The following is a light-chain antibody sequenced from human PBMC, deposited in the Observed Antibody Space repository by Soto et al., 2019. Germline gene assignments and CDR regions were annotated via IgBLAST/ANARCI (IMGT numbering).Light chain of an antibody. CDR2: KSS. CDR1: QTISSW. J-gene: IGKJ1*01. Sequence: DIQITQYPSTLSGSVGDRVTITCRASQTISSWLAWYQQKPGRAPKLLIYKSSILESGVPSRFSGSGSGTEFTLTISSLQPDDFATYYCQQFNTSPWTFGQGTKVDIK. V-gene: IGKV1-5*03. CDR3: QQFNTSPWT.